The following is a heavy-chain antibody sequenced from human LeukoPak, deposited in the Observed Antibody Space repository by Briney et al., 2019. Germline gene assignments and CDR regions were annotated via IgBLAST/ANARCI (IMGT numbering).Heavy chain of an antibody. CDR3: ARDSSSSNPYYGMDV. CDR2: VSSTGNYM. CDR1: GFTFSSYR. J-gene: IGHJ6*02. D-gene: IGHD6-6*01. V-gene: IGHV3-21*01. Sequence: GGSLRLSCAASGFTFSSYRMNWVRQAPGQGLEWGSSVSSTGNYMYYADSVKGRFTISRDNAKNSLYLQMNSLRAEDTAVYYCARDSSSSNPYYGMDVWGQGTTVTVSS.